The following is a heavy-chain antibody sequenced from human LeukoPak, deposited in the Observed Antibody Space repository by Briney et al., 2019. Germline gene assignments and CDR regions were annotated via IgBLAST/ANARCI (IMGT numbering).Heavy chain of an antibody. CDR1: GGSISNYY. J-gene: IGHJ4*02. CDR2: IYYTGST. CDR3: ARLRPSIGAAGTFDY. D-gene: IGHD6-13*01. Sequence: PSETLSLTCTVSGGSISNYYWSWIRQPPGKGLEWIGYIYYTGSTKYNASLKSRVTISVDTSKNQFSLKLSSVTAADTAVYYCARLRPSIGAAGTFDYWGQGTLVTVSS. V-gene: IGHV4-59*08.